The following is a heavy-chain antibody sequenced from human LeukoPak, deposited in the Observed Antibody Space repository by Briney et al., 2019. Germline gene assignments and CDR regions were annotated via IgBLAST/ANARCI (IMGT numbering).Heavy chain of an antibody. CDR2: IISGGSTI. D-gene: IGHD6-19*01. Sequence: GGSLRLSCAASGFTFSDYYMSWIRQAPGKGLEWISYIISGGSTIYYADSVRGQFTISRDNAEKSLYLQMNSLRAEDTAVYYCARVQKGIAEAGNLSPFDCWGQGTLVTVSS. V-gene: IGHV3-11*01. CDR1: GFTFSDYY. CDR3: ARVQKGIAEAGNLSPFDC. J-gene: IGHJ4*02.